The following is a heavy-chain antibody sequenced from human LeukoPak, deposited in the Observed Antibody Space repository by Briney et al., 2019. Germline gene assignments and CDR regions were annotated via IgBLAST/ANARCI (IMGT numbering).Heavy chain of an antibody. Sequence: PGGSLRLSCAASGFTFSSYSMNWVRQAPGKGLEWVSYISSSSSTIYYADSVKGRFTISRDNAKNSLYLQMNSLRAEDTAVYYCARDGLNYDFWSGYPQVTCDYWGQGTLVTVSS. D-gene: IGHD3-3*01. CDR2: ISSSSSTI. J-gene: IGHJ4*02. V-gene: IGHV3-48*01. CDR3: ARDGLNYDFWSGYPQVTCDY. CDR1: GFTFSSYS.